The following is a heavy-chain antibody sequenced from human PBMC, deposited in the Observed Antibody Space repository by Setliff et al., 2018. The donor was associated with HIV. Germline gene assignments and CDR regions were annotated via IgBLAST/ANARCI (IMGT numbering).Heavy chain of an antibody. CDR1: GGSMSSSSYY. D-gene: IGHD4-17*01. Sequence: SETLSLTCNVSGGSMSSSSYYWGWIRQPPGKGLEWIGSVHYRGSTSYNPSLRSRVTISVDTSKNQFSLRLSAVTAADTAVYYCASLTDYGGDSGSHWGQGTLVTVSS. V-gene: IGHV4-39*07. J-gene: IGHJ4*02. CDR2: VHYRGST. CDR3: ASLTDYGGDSGSH.